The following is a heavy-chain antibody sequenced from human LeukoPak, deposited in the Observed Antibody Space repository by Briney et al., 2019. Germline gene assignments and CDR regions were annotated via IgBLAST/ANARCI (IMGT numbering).Heavy chain of an antibody. CDR1: GYTVSTNY. CDR2: INPSSRST. V-gene: IGHV1-46*01. D-gene: IGHD2-15*01. CDR3: ASSGCSGGSCFIFDY. Sequence: ASVKVSCKASGYTVSTNYLHWVRQAPGQGLEWMGIINPSSRSTTYAQTFEDRVTMTSDTSTSTVYMELSRLRSEDTAVYYCASSGCSGGSCFIFDYWGQGTLVTVST. J-gene: IGHJ4*02.